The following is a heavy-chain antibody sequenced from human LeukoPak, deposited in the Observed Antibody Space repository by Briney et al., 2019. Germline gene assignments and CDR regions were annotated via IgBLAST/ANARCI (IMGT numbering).Heavy chain of an antibody. V-gene: IGHV3-9*01. J-gene: IGHJ5*02. CDR3: ALCNESRDWFDP. CDR1: GYTFDDYD. Sequence: GRSLRLSCAASGYTFDDYDMHWARQAPGKGLEWVSGISWNSGSIGYADSVKGRFTNSRDNAKNSLYLQMSSLRAEDTALYYFALCNESRDWFDPWGQGTLVTVSS. CDR2: ISWNSGSI.